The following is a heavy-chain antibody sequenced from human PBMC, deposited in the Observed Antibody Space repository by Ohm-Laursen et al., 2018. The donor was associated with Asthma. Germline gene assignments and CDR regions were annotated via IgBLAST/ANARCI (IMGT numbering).Heavy chain of an antibody. CDR1: GGTFSSYA. Sequence: SSVKVSCKASGGTFSSYAISWVRQAPGQGLEWMGGIIPIFGTGNYAQKFQGRVTITADESTSTAYMELSSLRSEDTAVYYCARDPVSSSSWYYYGMDVWGQGTTVTVSS. D-gene: IGHD6-13*01. CDR2: IIPIFGTG. CDR3: ARDPVSSSSWYYYGMDV. V-gene: IGHV1-69*01. J-gene: IGHJ6*02.